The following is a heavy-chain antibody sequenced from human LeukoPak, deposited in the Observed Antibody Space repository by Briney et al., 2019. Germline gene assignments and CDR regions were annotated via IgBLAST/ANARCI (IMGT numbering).Heavy chain of an antibody. J-gene: IGHJ3*02. Sequence: ASVKVSCKASGYTFTSYGINWVRQAPGQGLEWMGWINPNSGGTNYAQKFQGRVTMTRDTSISTAYMELSRLRSDDTAVYYCARENPNDAFDIWGQGTMVTVSS. CDR1: GYTFTSYG. CDR3: ARENPNDAFDI. D-gene: IGHD1-14*01. CDR2: INPNSGGT. V-gene: IGHV1-2*02.